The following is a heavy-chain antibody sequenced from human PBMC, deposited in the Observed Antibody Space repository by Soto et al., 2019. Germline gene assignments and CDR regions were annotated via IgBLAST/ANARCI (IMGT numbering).Heavy chain of an antibody. V-gene: IGHV4-59*12. CDR1: GGSISSYY. Sequence: SETLSLTCTVSGGSISSYYWSWIRQPPGKGLEWIGDIYHSGSTNYNPSLKSRVTISVDTSKNQFSLKLSSVTAADTAVYYCARDGSSSFDYWGQGTLVTVSS. CDR2: IYHSGST. D-gene: IGHD6-6*01. J-gene: IGHJ4*02. CDR3: ARDGSSSFDY.